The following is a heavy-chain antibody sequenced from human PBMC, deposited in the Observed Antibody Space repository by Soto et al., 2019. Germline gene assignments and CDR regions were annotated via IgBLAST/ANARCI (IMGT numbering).Heavy chain of an antibody. CDR3: ASTPYYYDSSGNGDY. CDR1: GGSISSSSYY. V-gene: IGHV4-39*07. D-gene: IGHD3-22*01. CDR2: IYYSGST. J-gene: IGHJ4*02. Sequence: PSETLSLTCTVSGGSISSSSYYWGWIRQPPGKGLEWIGSIYYSGSTYYNPSLKSRVTISVDTSKNQFSLKLSSVTAADTAVYYCASTPYYYDSSGNGDYWGQGTLVTVSS.